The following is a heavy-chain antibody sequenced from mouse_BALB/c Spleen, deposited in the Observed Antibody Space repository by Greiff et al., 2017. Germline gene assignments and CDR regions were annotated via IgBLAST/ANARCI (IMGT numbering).Heavy chain of an antibody. CDR1: GYTFSSYW. CDR3: ARSRYDYDPYYAMDY. CDR2: ILPGSGST. D-gene: IGHD2-4*01. J-gene: IGHJ4*01. Sequence: VQLVESGAELMKPGASVKISCKATGYTFSSYWIEWVKQRPGHGLEWIGEILPGSGSTNYNEKFKGKATFTADTSSNTAYMQLSSLTSEDSAVYYCARSRYDYDPYYAMDYWGQGTSVTVSS. V-gene: IGHV1-9*01.